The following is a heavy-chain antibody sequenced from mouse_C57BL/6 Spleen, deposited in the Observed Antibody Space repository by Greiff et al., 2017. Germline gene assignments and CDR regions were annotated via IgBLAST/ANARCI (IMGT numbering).Heavy chain of an antibody. CDR1: GFTFSDYG. D-gene: IGHD1-1*01. Sequence: EVKLEESGGGLVKPGGSLKLSCAASGFTFSDYGMHWVRQAPEKGLEWVAYISSGSSTIYYADTVKGRFTISRDNAKNTLFLQMTSLRSEDTAMYYCARDTTVVALYYFDYWGQGTTLTVSS. J-gene: IGHJ2*01. CDR2: ISSGSSTI. V-gene: IGHV5-17*01. CDR3: ARDTTVVALYYFDY.